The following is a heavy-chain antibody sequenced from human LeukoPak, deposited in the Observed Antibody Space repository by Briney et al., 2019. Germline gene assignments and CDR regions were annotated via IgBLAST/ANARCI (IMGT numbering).Heavy chain of an antibody. CDR1: GYTFTSYY. V-gene: IGHV1-46*01. CDR2: INPSGGST. J-gene: IGHJ4*02. CDR3: ARGGSEMATTTLFDY. Sequence: ASVKVSCKASGYTFTSYYMHWVRQAPGQGLEWMGIINPSGGSTSYAQKFQGRVTTTRDMSTSTVYMELSSLRSEDTAVYYCARGGSEMATTTLFDYWGQGTLVTVSS. D-gene: IGHD5-24*01.